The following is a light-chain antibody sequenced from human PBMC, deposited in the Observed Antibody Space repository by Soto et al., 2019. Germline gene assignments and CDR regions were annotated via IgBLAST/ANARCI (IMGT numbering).Light chain of an antibody. CDR2: EAS. J-gene: IGKJ1*01. CDR1: QSVSSS. Sequence: EIVLTQSPATLSLSPGERATLSCRASQSVSSSLAWYQQKLGQAPRLLIYEASDRATGIPARFSGSGSGTDFTLIISSLEPEDFAVYYCQQGSTWQWKCGQGTKVDIK. CDR3: QQGSTWQWK. V-gene: IGKV3-11*01.